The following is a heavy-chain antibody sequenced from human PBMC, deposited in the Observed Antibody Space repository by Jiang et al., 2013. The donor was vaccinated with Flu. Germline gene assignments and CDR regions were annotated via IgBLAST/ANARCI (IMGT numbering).Heavy chain of an antibody. CDR3: ARGGKGEWFPDLYYYYYGMDV. CDR1: GFTFSSYS. D-gene: IGHD3-3*01. CDR2: ISSSSSYI. Sequence: LVKPGGSLRLSCAASGFTFSSYSMNWVRQAPGKGLEWVSSISSSSSYIYYADSVKGRFTISRDNAKNSLYLQMNSLRAEDTAVYYCARGGKGEWFPDLYYYYYGMDVWGKGTTVTVSS. V-gene: IGHV3-21*01. J-gene: IGHJ6*04.